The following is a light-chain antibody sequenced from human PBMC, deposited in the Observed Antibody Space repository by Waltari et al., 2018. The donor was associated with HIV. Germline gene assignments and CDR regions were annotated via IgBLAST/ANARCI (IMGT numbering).Light chain of an antibody. CDR3: QAWDSSTVV. J-gene: IGLJ2*01. Sequence: PGQTASITCSGDKLGDKYACWYQQKPGQSPVLVIYQDSKRPSGIPERFSGSNSGNTATLTISGTQAMDEADYYCQAWDSSTVVFGGGTKLTVL. CDR2: QDS. CDR1: KLGDKY. V-gene: IGLV3-1*01.